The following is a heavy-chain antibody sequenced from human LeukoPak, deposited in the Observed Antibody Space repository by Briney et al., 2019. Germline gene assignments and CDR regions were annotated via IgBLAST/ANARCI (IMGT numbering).Heavy chain of an antibody. CDR2: ISSSGSTI. Sequence: PGGSLRLSCAASGFTFSSYEMNWVRQAPGKGLEWVSYISSSGSTIDYADSVKGRFTISRDNAKNSLYLQMNSLRAEDTAVYYCARDGGEWELLWGQGTLVTVSS. V-gene: IGHV3-48*03. CDR1: GFTFSSYE. CDR3: ARDGGEWELL. D-gene: IGHD1-26*01. J-gene: IGHJ4*02.